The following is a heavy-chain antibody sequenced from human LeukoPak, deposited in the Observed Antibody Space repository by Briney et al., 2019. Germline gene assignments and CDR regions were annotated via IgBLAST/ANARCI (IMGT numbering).Heavy chain of an antibody. CDR1: GYTFTSYD. CDR2: MNPNSGNT. V-gene: IGHV1-8*01. CDR3: ARGSWDYDFWSGYSPYYYYYYMDV. D-gene: IGHD3-3*01. Sequence: ASVKVSCKASGYTFTSYDINWVRQATGQGLEWMGWMNPNSGNTGYAQKFQGRVTMTRNTSISTAYMELSSLRSEDTAVYYCARGSWDYDFWSGYSPYYYYYYMDVWGKGTTVTVSS. J-gene: IGHJ6*03.